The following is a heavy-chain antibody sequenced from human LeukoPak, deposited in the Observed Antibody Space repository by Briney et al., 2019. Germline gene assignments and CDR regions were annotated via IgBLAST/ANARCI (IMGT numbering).Heavy chain of an antibody. CDR3: AKDWGNYEYTDY. CDR1: GFTFSSYA. CDR2: ISGSGGST. J-gene: IGHJ4*02. V-gene: IGHV3-23*01. D-gene: IGHD1-7*01. Sequence: GGSLRLSCAASGFTFSSYAMSWVRRAPGKGLEWVSAISGSGGSTYYADSVKGRFTISRDNSKNTLYLQMNSLRAEDTAVYYCAKDWGNYEYTDYWGQGTLVTVSS.